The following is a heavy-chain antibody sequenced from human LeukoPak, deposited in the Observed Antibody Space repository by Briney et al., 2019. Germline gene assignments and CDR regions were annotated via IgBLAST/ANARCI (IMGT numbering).Heavy chain of an antibody. CDR2: VNHSGST. CDR1: GGSFSGYY. Sequence: PSETLSLTSAVYGGSFSGYYWSSIRQPPGPGLEWLGEVNHSGSTNYNPSLQSRVTISVDTSTNQFSLKLSSVTAADTAVYYCARRIVVVTARLVYFDYWGQGTLVTVSS. D-gene: IGHD2-21*02. J-gene: IGHJ4*02. CDR3: ARRIVVVTARLVYFDY. V-gene: IGHV4-34*01.